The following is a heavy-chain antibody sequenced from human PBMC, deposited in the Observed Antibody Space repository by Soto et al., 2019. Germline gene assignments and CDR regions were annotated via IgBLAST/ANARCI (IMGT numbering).Heavy chain of an antibody. CDR2: INHSGST. D-gene: IGHD3-10*01. Sequence: SETLSLTCAVYGGSFSGYYWSWIRQPPGKGLEWIGEINHSGSTNYNPSLKSRVTISVDTSKNQFSLKLSSVTAADTVVYYCARLEGSGSYYHRHFDYWGQGTLVTVSS. V-gene: IGHV4-34*01. J-gene: IGHJ4*02. CDR1: GGSFSGYY. CDR3: ARLEGSGSYYHRHFDY.